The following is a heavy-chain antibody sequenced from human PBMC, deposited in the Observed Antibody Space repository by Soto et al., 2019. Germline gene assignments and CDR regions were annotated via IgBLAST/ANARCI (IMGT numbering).Heavy chain of an antibody. J-gene: IGHJ4*02. CDR2: VNPILSTS. D-gene: IGHD3-10*01. Sequence: QVQLVQSGAEVKRPGSSVKVSCKASGDTFSFYSINWVRQAPGLGLEWMGRVNPILSTSNYAQRFQGRVTXTXDXXTSTAYMELSGLRSEDTAMYYCATSYGSGYRAFDYWGQGALVTVSS. CDR1: GDTFSFYS. V-gene: IGHV1-69*11. CDR3: ATSYGSGYRAFDY.